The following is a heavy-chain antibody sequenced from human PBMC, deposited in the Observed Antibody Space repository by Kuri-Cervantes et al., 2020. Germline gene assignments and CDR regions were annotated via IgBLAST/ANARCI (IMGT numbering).Heavy chain of an antibody. V-gene: IGHV4-59*01. J-gene: IGHJ5*02. Sequence: SETLSLTCAVYGGSFSGYYWSWIRQSPGKGLEWIGYIYYSGSTNYNPSLQSRVTISIDTSKNQFSLKLSSVTAADTAVYYCARVWSYFESSDSHDSTMFGPWGQGALVTVSS. CDR2: IYYSGST. CDR1: GGSFSGYY. CDR3: ARVWSYFESSDSHDSTMFGP. D-gene: IGHD3-22*01.